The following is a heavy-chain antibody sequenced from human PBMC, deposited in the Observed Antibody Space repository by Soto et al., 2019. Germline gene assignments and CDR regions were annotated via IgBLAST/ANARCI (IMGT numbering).Heavy chain of an antibody. CDR2: IIPIFGTA. D-gene: IGHD2-15*01. V-gene: IGHV1-69*12. CDR3: ARVFFCHCSGGSCYLDY. Sequence: QVQLVQSGAEVKKPGSSVKVSCKASGGTFSSYAISWVRQAPGQGLEWMGGIIPIFGTANYAQKFQGRVTITADESTSTAYMELSSLRSEDTAVYYCARVFFCHCSGGSCYLDYWGQGTLVTVSS. CDR1: GGTFSSYA. J-gene: IGHJ4*02.